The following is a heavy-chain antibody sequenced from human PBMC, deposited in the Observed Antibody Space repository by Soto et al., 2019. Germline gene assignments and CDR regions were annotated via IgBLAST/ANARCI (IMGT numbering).Heavy chain of an antibody. CDR2: ISSSGSTI. CDR1: GFTFSDDY. CDR3: ARDSSPLYYYYYMYV. V-gene: IGHV3-11*01. J-gene: IGHJ6*03. Sequence: PGGSLRLSCAASGFTFSDDYMSWIRQAPGKGLEWVSYISSSGSTIYYADSVKGRFTISRDNAKNSLYLQMNSLRAEDTAVYYCARDSSPLYYYYYMYVWGKGTTVTVSS.